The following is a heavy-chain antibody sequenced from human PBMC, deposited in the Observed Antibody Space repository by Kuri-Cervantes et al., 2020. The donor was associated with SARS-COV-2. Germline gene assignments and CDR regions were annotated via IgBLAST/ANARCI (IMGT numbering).Heavy chain of an antibody. V-gene: IGHV4-34*01. CDR3: ARSKERRYCSSTSCSGGTDY. J-gene: IGHJ4*02. CDR2: INHSGST. Sequence: GSLRLSCVVYGGSFSGYYWSWIRQPPGKGLEWIGEINHSGSTNYNPSLKSRVTISVDTSKNQFSLKLSSVTAADTAVYYCARSKERRYCSSTSCSGGTDYWGQGTLVTVSS. D-gene: IGHD2-2*01. CDR1: GGSFSGYY.